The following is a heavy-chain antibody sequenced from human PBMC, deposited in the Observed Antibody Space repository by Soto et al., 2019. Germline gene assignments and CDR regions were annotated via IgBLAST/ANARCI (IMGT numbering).Heavy chain of an antibody. CDR1: GGSISSGGYY. J-gene: IGHJ4*02. D-gene: IGHD6-13*01. Sequence: SLTCTVSGGSISSGGYYWSWIRQHPGKGLEWIGYIYYSGSTYYNPSLKSRVTISVDTSKNQFSLKLSSVTAADTAVYYCARVIAAAGEFFDYWGQGTLVTVSS. CDR2: IYYSGST. CDR3: ARVIAAAGEFFDY. V-gene: IGHV4-31*03.